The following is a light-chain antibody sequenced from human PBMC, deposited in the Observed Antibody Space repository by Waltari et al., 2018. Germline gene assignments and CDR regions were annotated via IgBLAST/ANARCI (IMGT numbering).Light chain of an antibody. V-gene: IGKV3-20*01. CDR3: QHYVRLPVA. J-gene: IGKJ1*01. CDR1: QSLNRA. CDR2: GVS. Sequence: EIVLTQSPDTLSLSPGERATLSCRASQSLNRALAWYQQKPGLAPRLLIYGVSTRATGIPDRFSGSWSGTDFSLTITRLEPEDFAVYYCQHYVRLPVAFGQGTKVDI.